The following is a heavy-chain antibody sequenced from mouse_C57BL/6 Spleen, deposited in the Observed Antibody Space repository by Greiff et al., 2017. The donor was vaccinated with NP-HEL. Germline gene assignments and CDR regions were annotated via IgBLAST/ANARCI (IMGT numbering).Heavy chain of an antibody. D-gene: IGHD2-3*01. V-gene: IGHV1-64*01. J-gene: IGHJ3*01. Sequence: QVQLQQPGAELVKPGASVKLSCKASGYTFTSYWMHWVKQRPGQGLEWIGMIHPNSGSTNYNEKFKSKATLTVDKSSSTAYMQLSSLTSEDSAVYYCARRGDYDGGGFAYWGQGTLVTVSA. CDR2: IHPNSGST. CDR1: GYTFTSYW. CDR3: ARRGDYDGGGFAY.